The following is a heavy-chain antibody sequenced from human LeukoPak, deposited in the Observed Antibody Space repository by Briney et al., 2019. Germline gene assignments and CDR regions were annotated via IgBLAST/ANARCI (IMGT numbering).Heavy chain of an antibody. CDR3: SRLTEYQGFDY. CDR1: GGSISSPDYS. CDR2: IYYTGRT. J-gene: IGHJ4*02. V-gene: IGHV4-30-4*07. Sequence: SETLSLTCVVSGGSISSPDYSWSWIRQPLGKGLEWIGHIYYTGRTYYNPSLESRVTISMDTSMNQFSPNLSSLTAADTALYYCSRLTEYQGFDYWGQGTLVTVSS. D-gene: IGHD7-27*01.